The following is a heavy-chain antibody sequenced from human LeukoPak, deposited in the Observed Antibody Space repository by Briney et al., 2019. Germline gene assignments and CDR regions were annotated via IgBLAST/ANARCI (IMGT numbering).Heavy chain of an antibody. CDR2: ISGSGGST. D-gene: IGHD5-18*01. J-gene: IGHJ4*02. CDR3: ARPGYTFGPYYFDY. Sequence: GRSLRLSCAASGFTFNIYGMHWVRQAPGKGLEWVSDISGSGGSTFYADSVKGRFTISRDNSKNTLYLQLNSLRAEDTAVYYCARPGYTFGPYYFDYWGQGTLVTVSS. CDR1: GFTFNIYG. V-gene: IGHV3-23*01.